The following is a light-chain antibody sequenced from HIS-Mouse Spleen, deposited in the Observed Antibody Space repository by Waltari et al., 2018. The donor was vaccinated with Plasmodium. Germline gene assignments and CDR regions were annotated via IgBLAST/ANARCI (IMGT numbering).Light chain of an antibody. CDR3: QQFYSTPWT. CDR1: TIVLYSSNNKNY. J-gene: IGKJ1*01. Sequence: DIVMTQSPDSLAVSLGERASINSTSSTIVLYSSNNKNYLAWYQQKPGQPPKLLIYWASTRESGVPDRFSGSGYGTDFTLTISSLQAEDVAVYYCQQFYSTPWTFGQGTKVEIK. V-gene: IGKV4-1*01. CDR2: WAS.